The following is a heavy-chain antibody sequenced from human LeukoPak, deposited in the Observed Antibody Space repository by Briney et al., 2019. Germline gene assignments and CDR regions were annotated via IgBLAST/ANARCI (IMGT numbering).Heavy chain of an antibody. J-gene: IGHJ4*02. CDR1: GFTFSSYA. CDR2: ISGSGGTT. CDR3: ARVKGNNGDYVDFDY. D-gene: IGHD4-17*01. Sequence: PGGSLRLSCAASGFTFSSYAMSWVRQAPGRGLEWVSAISGSGGTTYYVDSVKGRFTISRDNSKNTLYLQMNSLRAEDTAVYYCARVKGNNGDYVDFDYWGQGTLVTVSS. V-gene: IGHV3-23*01.